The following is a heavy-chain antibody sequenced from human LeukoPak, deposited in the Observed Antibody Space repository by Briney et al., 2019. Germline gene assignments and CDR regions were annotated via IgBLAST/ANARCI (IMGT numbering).Heavy chain of an antibody. CDR1: GGSFSGYY. CDR3: ARARKYNGNPNWIDL. J-gene: IGHJ5*02. V-gene: IGHV4-34*01. Sequence: SETLSLTCAVYGGSFSGYYWSWIRQPPGKGLEWIGEINHSGSTNYNPSLKSRVTISVDTSKNQFSLKLSSVTAADTAVYYCARARKYNGNPNWIDLWGQGVLVTVSS. D-gene: IGHD4-23*01. CDR2: INHSGST.